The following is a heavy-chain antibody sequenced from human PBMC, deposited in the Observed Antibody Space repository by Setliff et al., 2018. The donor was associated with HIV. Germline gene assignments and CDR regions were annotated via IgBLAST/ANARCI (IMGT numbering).Heavy chain of an antibody. V-gene: IGHV1-2*02. Sequence: ASVKVSCKASGYLFTGYYMHWVRQAPGQGLEWMGWINVNSGGTKYAQKFQGRVTMTRDTPISTAYMEVSSLRSDDTAVYYCAREGSPIYYFDYWSQGTLGTVSS. CDR2: INVNSGGT. D-gene: IGHD3-10*01. J-gene: IGHJ4*02. CDR3: AREGSPIYYFDY. CDR1: GYLFTGYY.